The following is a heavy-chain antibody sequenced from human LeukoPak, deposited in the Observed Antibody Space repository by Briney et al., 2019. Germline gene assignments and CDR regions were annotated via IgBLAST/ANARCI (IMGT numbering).Heavy chain of an antibody. Sequence: GASVKVSCKASGYTFFYYGVTWVRQVPGQGLEWMGWISVDNGKTNYAQKLQGRVTLTTDISTSTAYMELRSLRSDDTAVYYCARVDCSGVSCYSAGYWGQGTLVTVSS. CDR3: ARVDCSGVSCYSAGY. J-gene: IGHJ4*02. CDR2: ISVDNGKT. D-gene: IGHD2-15*01. CDR1: GYTFFYYG. V-gene: IGHV1-18*01.